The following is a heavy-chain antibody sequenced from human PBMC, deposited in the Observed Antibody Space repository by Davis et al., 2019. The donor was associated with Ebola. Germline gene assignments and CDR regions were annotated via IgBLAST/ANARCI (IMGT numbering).Heavy chain of an antibody. J-gene: IGHJ4*02. CDR2: VSYDGGSK. CDR1: GFTSA. D-gene: IGHD1-26*01. Sequence: GESLKISCAASGFTSAMHWVRQAPGKGLEWVAVVSYDGGSKYYADSVKGRFTISRDNSKNTLYLQMNSLRAEDTAVYYCARDEWELLGVFDYWGQGTLVTVSS. CDR3: ARDEWELLGVFDY. V-gene: IGHV3-30*19.